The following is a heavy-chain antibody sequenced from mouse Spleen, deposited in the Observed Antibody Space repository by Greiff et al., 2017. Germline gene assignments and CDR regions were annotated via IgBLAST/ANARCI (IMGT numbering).Heavy chain of an antibody. J-gene: IGHJ4*01. D-gene: IGHD1-2*01. CDR2: ILPGSGST. CDR1: GYTFTGYW. CDR3: ARENTTATDAMDY. V-gene: IGHV1-9*01. Sequence: VQLQQSGAELMKPGASVKLSCKASGYTFTGYWIEWVKQRPGHGLEWIGEILPGSGSTNYKEKFKGKATFTADTSSNTAYMQLSSLTTEDSAIYDCARENTTATDAMDYWGQGTSVTVSS.